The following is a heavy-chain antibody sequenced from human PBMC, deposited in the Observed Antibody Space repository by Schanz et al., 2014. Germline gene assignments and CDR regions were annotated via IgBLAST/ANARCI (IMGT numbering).Heavy chain of an antibody. V-gene: IGHV4-39*01. CDR2: FYYTGKT. Sequence: QLHLQESGPGLAKPSETLSLICSVSGGSISTSSRYWGWIRQSPGKGLEWLGCFYYTGKTHYNPSQKSKVPIPLTTPKNQSSLNLTSVTAADTAVYYCVRHGNYEFWHGPTPQFENWGQGTLVTVSS. J-gene: IGHJ4*02. D-gene: IGHD3-3*01. CDR1: GGSISTSSRY. CDR3: VRHGNYEFWHGPTPQFEN.